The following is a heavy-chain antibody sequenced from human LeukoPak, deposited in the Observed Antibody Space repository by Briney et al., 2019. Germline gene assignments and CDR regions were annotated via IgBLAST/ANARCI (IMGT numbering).Heavy chain of an antibody. J-gene: IGHJ5*02. Sequence: GGSLRLSCAASGFTFSSYEMNWVRQAPGKGLEWVSYISSSGSTIYYADSVKGRFTISRDNAKNSLYLQMNSLRAEDTAVYYCARKAIGWWFDPWGQGTLVTVSS. CDR2: ISSSGSTI. CDR1: GFTFSSYE. CDR3: ARKAIGWWFDP. V-gene: IGHV3-48*03. D-gene: IGHD5-24*01.